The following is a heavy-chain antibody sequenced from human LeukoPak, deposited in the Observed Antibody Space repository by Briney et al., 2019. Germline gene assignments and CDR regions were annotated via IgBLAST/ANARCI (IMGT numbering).Heavy chain of an antibody. CDR3: ARSGRGGAFDI. V-gene: IGHV3-74*01. Sequence: GGSLRLSCAASGFTFSSYWMHWVRQGPGKGLVWVSRIYSDGSRTTYADSVKGRFTISGDNAKNTLYLQMNRLRAEDTAVYFCARSGRGGAFDIWGQGTMVTVSS. CDR2: IYSDGSRT. CDR1: GFTFSSYW. D-gene: IGHD1-26*01. J-gene: IGHJ3*02.